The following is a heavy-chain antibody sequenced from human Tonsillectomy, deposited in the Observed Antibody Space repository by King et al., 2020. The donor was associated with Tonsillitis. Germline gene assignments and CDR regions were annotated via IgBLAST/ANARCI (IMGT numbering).Heavy chain of an antibody. CDR3: AKVLWYNWNDEAAFDI. CDR2: ISGSGGST. J-gene: IGHJ3*02. Sequence: VQLVESGGGLVQPGGSLRLSCAASGFTFSSYAMSWVRQAPGKGLEWVSAISGSGGSTYYADSVKGRFTISRDNSKNTLYLQMNSLRAEDTAVYYCAKVLWYNWNDEAAFDIWGQGTMVTVSS. V-gene: IGHV3-23*04. D-gene: IGHD1-1*01. CDR1: GFTFSSYA.